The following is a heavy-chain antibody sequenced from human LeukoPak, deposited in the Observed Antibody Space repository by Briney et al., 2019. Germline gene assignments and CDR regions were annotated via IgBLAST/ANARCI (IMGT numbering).Heavy chain of an antibody. CDR1: GGSFSGYY. J-gene: IGHJ4*02. D-gene: IGHD3-9*01. Sequence: SETLSLTCAVYGGSFSGYYWSWIRQPPGKGLEWIGSIYYSGSTYYNPSLKSRVTISVDTSKNQFSLKLSSVTAADTAVYYCARVQTYYDILTGYYTRGSFDYWGQGTLVTVSS. CDR2: IYYSGST. V-gene: IGHV4-34*01. CDR3: ARVQTYYDILTGYYTRGSFDY.